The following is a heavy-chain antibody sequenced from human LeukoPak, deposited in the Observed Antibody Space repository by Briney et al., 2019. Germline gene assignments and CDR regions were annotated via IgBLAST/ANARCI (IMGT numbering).Heavy chain of an antibody. Sequence: SETLSLTCTVSGGSVSGHYWSWIRQTPGKGLRWIGYILYSGSTRYNPSLGSRVTISVDTSKDLFSLKLTSVTAADTALYYCARHRGQYNAHDAFDIWGQGTLVAVSS. J-gene: IGHJ3*02. CDR1: GGSVSGHY. V-gene: IGHV4-59*08. CDR3: ARHRGQYNAHDAFDI. CDR2: ILYSGST. D-gene: IGHD1-14*01.